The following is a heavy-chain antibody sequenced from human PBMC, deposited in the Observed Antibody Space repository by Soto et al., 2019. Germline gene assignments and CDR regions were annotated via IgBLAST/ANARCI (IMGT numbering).Heavy chain of an antibody. CDR2: ISSSTSYM. J-gene: IGHJ4*02. Sequence: EVQLVESGGGLVKTGGSLRLSCAASGFTFSSYSMNWVRQAPGKGLEWVSSISSSTSYMYYADSVKGRFTISRDNARNSLYLQMNSLRAEDTAVYYCARFRRDGYNLDYWGQGTLVTVSS. CDR3: ARFRRDGYNLDY. CDR1: GFTFSSYS. D-gene: IGHD5-12*01. V-gene: IGHV3-21*01.